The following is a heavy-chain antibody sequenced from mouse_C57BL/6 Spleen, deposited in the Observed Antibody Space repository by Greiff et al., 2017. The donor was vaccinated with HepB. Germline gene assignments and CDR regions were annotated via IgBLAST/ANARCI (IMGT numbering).Heavy chain of an antibody. V-gene: IGHV5-4*01. CDR3: ARDGGDAMDY. CDR1: GFTFSSYA. CDR2: ISDGGSYT. Sequence: EVQLVESGGGLVKPGGSLKLSCAASGFTFSSYAMSWVRQTPEKRLEWVATISDGGSYTYYPDNVKGRFTISRDNAKNNLYLQMSHLKSEDTAMYYCARDGGDAMDYWGQGTSVTVSS. J-gene: IGHJ4*01.